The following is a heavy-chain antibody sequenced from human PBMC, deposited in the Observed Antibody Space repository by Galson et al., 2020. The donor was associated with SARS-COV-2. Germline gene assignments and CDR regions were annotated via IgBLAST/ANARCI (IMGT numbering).Heavy chain of an antibody. CDR2: IIPLFGTT. CDR1: GGSFSAFA. J-gene: IGHJ3*02. CDR3: ARGWDIVVDPGDTDLFDS. V-gene: IGHV1-69*13. Sequence: SVKVSCKASGGSFSAFAFNWVRQAPGQGLEWMGGIIPLFGTTTYARNFQGRITITADESTSTAYMNLSSLRSEDTAVYYCARGWDIVVDPGDTDLFDSWGQGTMVTVSS. D-gene: IGHD2-2*01.